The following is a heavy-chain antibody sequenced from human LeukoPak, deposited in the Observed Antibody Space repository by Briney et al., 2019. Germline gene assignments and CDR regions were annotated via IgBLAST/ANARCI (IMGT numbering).Heavy chain of an antibody. D-gene: IGHD2-21*02. CDR2: ISWNSGSI. Sequence: PGPTLRISCAANGFTLDNYVMHWVRRAPGKGLEWVSGISWNSGSIGYADSVKGRFTISRDNAKNSLYLQMNSLRAEDTALYYCAKDMFPTIVVVAAAGVGQVFDYWGQGTLVSVSS. CDR1: GFTLDNYV. V-gene: IGHV3-9*01. J-gene: IGHJ4*02. CDR3: AKDMFPTIVVVAAAGVGQVFDY.